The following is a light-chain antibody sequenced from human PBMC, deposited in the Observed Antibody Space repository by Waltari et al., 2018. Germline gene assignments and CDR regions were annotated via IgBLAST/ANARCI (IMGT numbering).Light chain of an antibody. CDR1: QSIGSS. CDR3: HQSRTFPIT. Sequence: EVVLTQSPDFQSVTLKEKVTITCRASQSIGSSVHWYQQKPDQSPKLLITYASQSFSGAPSRFSGSGSGTDFTLTLNGLEAEDDATYYCHQSRTFPITFGQGTRLEIK. CDR2: YAS. V-gene: IGKV6-21*01. J-gene: IGKJ5*01.